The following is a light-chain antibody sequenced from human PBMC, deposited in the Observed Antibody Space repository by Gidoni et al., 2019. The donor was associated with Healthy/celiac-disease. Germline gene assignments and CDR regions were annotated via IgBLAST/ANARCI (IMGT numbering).Light chain of an antibody. CDR1: KLGDKY. V-gene: IGLV3-1*01. CDR3: QAWDSSTAVV. Sequence: SYELTQPPSVSVPPGQTASITCSGDKLGDKYACWYQQKPGQSPVLVIYQDSKRPSGIPERFSGSNSGNTATLTIGGTQAMDEADYYCQAWDSSTAVVFGGGTKLTVL. CDR2: QDS. J-gene: IGLJ2*01.